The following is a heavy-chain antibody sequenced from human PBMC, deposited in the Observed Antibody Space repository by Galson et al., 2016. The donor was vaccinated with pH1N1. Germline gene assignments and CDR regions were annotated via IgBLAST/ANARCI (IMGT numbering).Heavy chain of an antibody. CDR1: GASLDDYY. CDR3: ARRQVGGTGTFDS. D-gene: IGHD1-26*01. V-gene: IGHV4-39*01. CDR2: IYYSGST. Sequence: TLSLTCSVSGASLDDYYWGWIRQPPGKGLEWIGSIYYSGSTYYTASLKSRVTIYVDTSKNQFSLKLNSVTAADTAVYYCARRQVGGTGTFDSWGQGTLVTVSS. J-gene: IGHJ4*02.